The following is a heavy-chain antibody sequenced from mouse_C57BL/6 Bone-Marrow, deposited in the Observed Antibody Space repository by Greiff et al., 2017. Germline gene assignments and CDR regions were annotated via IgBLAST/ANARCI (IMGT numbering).Heavy chain of an antibody. J-gene: IGHJ1*03. CDR2: FWWDDDK. V-gene: IGHV8-8*01. Sequence: QVTLKESGPGILQPSQTLRLTCSFSGFSLSTFGMGVGWIRQPSGKGLEWLAHFWWDDDKYFNPALKSRLTLSKDTSKNQVFLKIANVDTAGAATYYCARIAPLWYFDVWGTGTTVTVAS. CDR1: GFSLSTFGMG. CDR3: ARIAPLWYFDV.